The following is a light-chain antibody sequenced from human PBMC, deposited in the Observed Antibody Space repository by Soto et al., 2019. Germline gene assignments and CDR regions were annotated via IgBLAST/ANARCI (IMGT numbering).Light chain of an antibody. J-gene: IGLJ1*01. CDR1: SSDIGAYIY. Sequence: QSALTQPPSASGSPGQSVTISCTGTSSDIGAYIYVSWYQQHPGKAPKLMISEVSRRPSGVPERFSGSKSGNTASLTVSGLQADDEAHYYCISYAGSNNFVFGTGTQLTVL. CDR2: EVS. CDR3: ISYAGSNNFV. V-gene: IGLV2-8*01.